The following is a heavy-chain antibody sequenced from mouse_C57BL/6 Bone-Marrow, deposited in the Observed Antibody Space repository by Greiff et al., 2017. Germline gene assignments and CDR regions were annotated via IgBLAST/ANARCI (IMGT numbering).Heavy chain of an antibody. CDR2: INPNNGGT. D-gene: IGHD2-5*01. V-gene: IGHV1-18*01. CDR3: ARRSNYYYAMDY. J-gene: IGHJ4*01. Sequence: VQLKESGPELVKPGASVKIPCKASGYTFTDYNMDWVKQSHGKSLEWIGDINPNNGGTIYNQKFKGKATLTVDKSSSTAYMELRSLTSEDTAVYYWARRSNYYYAMDYWGQGTSVTVSS. CDR1: GYTFTDYN.